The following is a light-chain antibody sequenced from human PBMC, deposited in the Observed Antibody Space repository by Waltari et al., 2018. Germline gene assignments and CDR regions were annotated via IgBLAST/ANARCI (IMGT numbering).Light chain of an antibody. CDR2: AVT. CDR1: NSDIGKYDL. J-gene: IGLJ3*02. Sequence: QSALTQPASVSGSPGQSITISCTGTNSDIGKYDLASWYQQHPGKAPKPLIYAVTQRPPGVSNHFSGSKSGNTASLTISGLQPEDEANYYCCSFTDTSIWVFGGGTKLTVL. CDR3: CSFTDTSIWV. V-gene: IGLV2-23*02.